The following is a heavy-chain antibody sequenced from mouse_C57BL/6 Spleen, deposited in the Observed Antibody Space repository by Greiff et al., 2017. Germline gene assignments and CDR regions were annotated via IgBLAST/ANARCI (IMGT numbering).Heavy chain of an antibody. Sequence: EVQGVESGGGLVKPGGSLKLSCAASGFTFSSYAMSWVRQTPEKRLEWVATISDGGSYTYYPDNVKGRFTISRDNAKNNLYLQMSHLKSEDTAMYYCASPYGSSYWYFDVWGTGTTVTVSS. CDR2: ISDGGSYT. CDR1: GFTFSSYA. J-gene: IGHJ1*03. V-gene: IGHV5-4*01. D-gene: IGHD1-1*01. CDR3: ASPYGSSYWYFDV.